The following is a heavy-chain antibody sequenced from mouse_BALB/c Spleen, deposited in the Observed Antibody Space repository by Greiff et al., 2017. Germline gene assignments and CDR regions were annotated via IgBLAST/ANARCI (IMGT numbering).Heavy chain of an antibody. D-gene: IGHD4-1*01. CDR2: ISYDGSN. Sequence: EVQLQESGPGLVKPSQSLSLTCSVTGYSITSGYYWNWIRQFPGNKLEWMGYISYDGSNNYNPSLKNRISITRDTSKNQYYLQLNSVTTEDTATYYCARFPTGTAFAYWGQGTLVTVSA. V-gene: IGHV3-6*01. J-gene: IGHJ3*01. CDR3: ARFPTGTAFAY. CDR1: GYSITSGYY.